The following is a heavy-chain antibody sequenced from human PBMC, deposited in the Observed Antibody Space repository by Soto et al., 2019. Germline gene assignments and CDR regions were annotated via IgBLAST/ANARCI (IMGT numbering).Heavy chain of an antibody. V-gene: IGHV3-74*01. Sequence: EVQLVESGGGLVQPGGSLRLSCAASGFTFSSYWMHWVRQAPGKGLVWVSRINSDGSRTSYADSAKGRFTISRDNAKNPLYLQMNSLRAEDTAVYYCARGDGDYYDGNGYLGRHWGQGTLVTVSS. D-gene: IGHD3-22*01. CDR3: ARGDGDYYDGNGYLGRH. J-gene: IGHJ4*02. CDR1: GFTFSSYW. CDR2: INSDGSRT.